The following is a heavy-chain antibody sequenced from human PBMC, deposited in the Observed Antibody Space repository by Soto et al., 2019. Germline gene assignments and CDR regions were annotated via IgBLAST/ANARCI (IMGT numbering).Heavy chain of an antibody. J-gene: IGHJ5*02. D-gene: IGHD3-10*01. Sequence: QVQLVESGGGVVQPGRSLRLSCAASGFTFSSYGMHWVRQAPGKGLEWVAVISYDGGNKYYADSVKGRFTISRDNSENKLYLQMNSLRAEDTAVYNCAKDQDYYGSGNSHWFDPWGQGTLVTVSS. CDR3: AKDQDYYGSGNSHWFDP. CDR2: ISYDGGNK. CDR1: GFTFSSYG. V-gene: IGHV3-30*18.